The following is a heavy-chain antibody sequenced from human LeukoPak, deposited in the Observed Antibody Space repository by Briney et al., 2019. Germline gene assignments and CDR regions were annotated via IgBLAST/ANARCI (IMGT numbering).Heavy chain of an antibody. CDR3: AKDLPINYYDSSGYGY. D-gene: IGHD3-22*01. J-gene: IGHJ4*02. CDR2: ISGSGGST. V-gene: IGHV3-23*01. CDR1: GFTFSSYA. Sequence: GGSLRLSCAASGFTFSSYAMSWVRQAPGQGLEWVSAISGSGGSTYYADSVKGRFTISRDKSKNTPYLQMNSLRAEDTAVYYCAKDLPINYYDSSGYGYWGQGTLVTVSS.